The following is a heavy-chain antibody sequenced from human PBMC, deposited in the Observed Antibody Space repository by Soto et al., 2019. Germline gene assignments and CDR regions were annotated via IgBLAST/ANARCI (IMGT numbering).Heavy chain of an antibody. V-gene: IGHV1-69*01. CDR2: IIPIFGTA. CDR3: ARDRGDSSGYFGCLDY. D-gene: IGHD3-22*01. CDR1: GGTFSSYA. Sequence: QVQLVQSGAEVKKPGSSVKVSCKASGGTFSSYAISWVRQAPGQGLEWMGGIIPIFGTANYAPKYEGRVTITADETTRTAYMELSSLRAEDTAVYYCARDRGDSSGYFGCLDYWGQGTLVTVSS. J-gene: IGHJ4*02.